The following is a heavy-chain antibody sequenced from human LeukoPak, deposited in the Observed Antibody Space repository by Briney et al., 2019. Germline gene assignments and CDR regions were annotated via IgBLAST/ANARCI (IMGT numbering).Heavy chain of an antibody. CDR3: ASSIGPKRGSGSYYAPFDY. V-gene: IGHV1-69*05. Sequence: GASVKVSCKASGGTFSSYAISWVRQAPGQGLEWMGRIIPIFGTANYAQKFQGRVTITTDESTSTAYMELSSLRSEDTAVYYCASSIGPKRGSGSYYAPFDYWGQGTLVTVSS. CDR2: IIPIFGTA. D-gene: IGHD3-10*01. CDR1: GGTFSSYA. J-gene: IGHJ4*02.